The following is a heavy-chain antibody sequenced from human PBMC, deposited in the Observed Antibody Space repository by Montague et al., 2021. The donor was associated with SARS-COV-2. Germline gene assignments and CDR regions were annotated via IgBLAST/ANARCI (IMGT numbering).Heavy chain of an antibody. CDR1: GFSLSTSGMC. D-gene: IGHD3-9*01. V-gene: IGHV2-70*01. J-gene: IGHJ4*02. Sequence: PALVTPTQTLTLTCTFSGFSLSTSGMCVSWIRQPPGKALEWLAHIDWDDDKYYSTSLKTRLTISKDTSKIQVVLTMTNMDLVDTATYYCARTHYDILAGYYIAFDYWGQGTLVTVSS. CDR3: ARTHYDILAGYYIAFDY. CDR2: IDWDDDK.